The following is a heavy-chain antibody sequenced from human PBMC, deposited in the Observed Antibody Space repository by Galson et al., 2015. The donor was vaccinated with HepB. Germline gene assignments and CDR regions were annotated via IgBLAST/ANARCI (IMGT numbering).Heavy chain of an antibody. CDR1: GFTFDDYG. Sequence: SLRLSCAASGFTFDDYGMSWVRQAPGKGLEWVSGINWNGGSTGYADSVKGRFTISRDNAKNSLYLQMNSLRAEDTALYYCARRTGGDYDPAFDYWGQGTLVTVSS. CDR2: INWNGGST. CDR3: ARRTGGDYDPAFDY. V-gene: IGHV3-20*04. J-gene: IGHJ4*02. D-gene: IGHD4-17*01.